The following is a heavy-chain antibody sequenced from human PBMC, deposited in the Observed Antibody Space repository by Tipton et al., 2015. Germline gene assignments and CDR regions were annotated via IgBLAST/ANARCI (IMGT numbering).Heavy chain of an antibody. D-gene: IGHD3-16*02. J-gene: IGHJ4*02. CDR3: ARVGHYDYVRGTYRYGAGYFDY. V-gene: IGHV1-3*04. CDR2: INTDNDNT. Sequence: QLVQSGAEVKKPGASVKVSCKASGYTFTTYAIHWVRQAPGQRLEWMGWINTDNDNTKHSQKLQGRVTITRDTSATTAYMELSSLRSEDTAVYYCARVGHYDYVRGTYRYGAGYFDYWGQGTLVTVSS. CDR1: GYTFTTYA.